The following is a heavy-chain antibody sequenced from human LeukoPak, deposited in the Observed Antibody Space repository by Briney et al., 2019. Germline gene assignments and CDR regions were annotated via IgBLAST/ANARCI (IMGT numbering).Heavy chain of an antibody. CDR2: IHYKGNT. D-gene: IGHD3-22*01. J-gene: IGHJ3*02. CDR1: GGSISSRSYF. Sequence: SETLSLTCTVSGGSISSRSYFWGWIRQPPGKGLEWIGSIHYKGNTYFNPSLKSRVTISEDTSKNQFSLKLNSLTAADTAMYYCARQAYASHFDAFDIWGQGTMVTVSS. V-gene: IGHV4-39*07. CDR3: ARQAYASHFDAFDI.